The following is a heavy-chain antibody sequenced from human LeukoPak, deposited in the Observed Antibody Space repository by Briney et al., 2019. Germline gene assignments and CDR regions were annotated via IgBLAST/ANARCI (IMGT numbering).Heavy chain of an antibody. V-gene: IGHV1-46*01. J-gene: IGHJ4*02. D-gene: IGHD3-22*01. CDR3: ARKDSSGYLYY. CDR1: GYTFTSYY. CDR2: INPSGGST. Sequence: ASVKVSCKASGYTFTSYYMHWVRQAPGQGLEWTGIINPSGGSTSYAQKFQGRVTMTRDMSTSTVYMELSSLRSEDTAVYYCARKDSSGYLYYWGQGTLVTVSS.